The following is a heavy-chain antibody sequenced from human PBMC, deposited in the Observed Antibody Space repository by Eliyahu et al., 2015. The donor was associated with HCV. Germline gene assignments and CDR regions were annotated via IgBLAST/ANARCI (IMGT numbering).Heavy chain of an antibody. CDR3: ARADSFGYIGHLKLY. CDR2: IHYSGTT. V-gene: IGHV4-38-2*01. CDR1: GDSISHGYY. J-gene: IGHJ4*02. Sequence: QVQLQESGPGLVKPSETLSLTCAVCGDSISHGYYWGWVRQPPGARLEWIGRIHYSGTTNYNPSLRSRVTISVDTSKNQISLRLRSVTAADTAVYYCARADSFGYIGHLKLYWGQGTLVTVSS. D-gene: IGHD3-22*01.